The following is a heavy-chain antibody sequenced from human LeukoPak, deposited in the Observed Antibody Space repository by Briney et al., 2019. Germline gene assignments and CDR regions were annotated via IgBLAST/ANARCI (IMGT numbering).Heavy chain of an antibody. Sequence: SETLSLTCTVSGGSIKTYYWSWSRQSPGKGLEWIGSMSYSGTSNYIPSLKSRVSMTIDISKTQFSLKLTSVTAADTALYFCAAGSRPYYFYYMAVWGTGTTVTVSS. J-gene: IGHJ6*03. CDR2: MSYSGTS. CDR1: GGSIKTYY. V-gene: IGHV4-59*08. CDR3: AAGSRPYYFYYMAV.